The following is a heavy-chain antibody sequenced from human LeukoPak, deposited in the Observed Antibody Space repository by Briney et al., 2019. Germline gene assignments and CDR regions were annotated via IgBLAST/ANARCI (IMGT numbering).Heavy chain of an antibody. CDR2: INPNRGGT. D-gene: IGHD2-2*01. Sequence: ASVKVSCKASGYTFTGYYMHWVRQAPGQGLEWMGRINPNRGGTNYAQKFQGRVTMTRETSISTAYMDLSRLTSDDTAVYYWAIDFGNIVVVPAAKATDDYWGQGTLVTVSS. CDR1: GYTFTGYY. J-gene: IGHJ4*02. V-gene: IGHV1-2*06. CDR3: AIDFGNIVVVPAAKATDDY.